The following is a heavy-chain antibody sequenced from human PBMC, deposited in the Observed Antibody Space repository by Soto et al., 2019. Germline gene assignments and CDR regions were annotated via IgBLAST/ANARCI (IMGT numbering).Heavy chain of an antibody. D-gene: IGHD4-17*01. V-gene: IGHV4-59*01. CDR3: ARDNGDYGMDV. Sequence: QVQLQESGPGLVKPSETLSLTCTVSGGSISSYYWSWIRQPPGKGLEWIGYIYYSGSTNYNPSLQSRVTISVDTSKNQFSLKLSSVTAADTAVYYCARDNGDYGMDVWGQGTTVTVSS. CDR1: GGSISSYY. J-gene: IGHJ6*02. CDR2: IYYSGST.